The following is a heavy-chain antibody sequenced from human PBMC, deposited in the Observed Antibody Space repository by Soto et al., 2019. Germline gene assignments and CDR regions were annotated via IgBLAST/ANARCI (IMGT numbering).Heavy chain of an antibody. CDR1: GYSFTSYW. CDR2: IDPSDSYT. J-gene: IGHJ6*02. CDR3: AREHTNTTYYYYGMDV. V-gene: IGHV5-10-1*01. Sequence: ESMKISFKGSGYSFTSYWISWVRQIPGKGLEWMGRIDPSDSYTNYSPSFQGHVTISADKSISTAYLQWSSLKASDTAMYYCAREHTNTTYYYYGMDVWGQGTTVTVSS.